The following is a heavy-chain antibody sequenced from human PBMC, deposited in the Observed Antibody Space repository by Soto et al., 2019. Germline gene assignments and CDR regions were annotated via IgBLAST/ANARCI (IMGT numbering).Heavy chain of an antibody. V-gene: IGHV3-23*01. CDR3: AKETYYYYGMDV. Sequence: LRLSCAASGFTFSSSTMNWVRQAPGKGLEWVSAIIDSGGYTYYADSVKGRFTISRDNSKNTLYLQMNSLRAEDTALYYCAKETYYYYGMDVWGQGTTVTVSS. J-gene: IGHJ6*02. CDR2: IIDSGGYT. CDR1: GFTFSSST.